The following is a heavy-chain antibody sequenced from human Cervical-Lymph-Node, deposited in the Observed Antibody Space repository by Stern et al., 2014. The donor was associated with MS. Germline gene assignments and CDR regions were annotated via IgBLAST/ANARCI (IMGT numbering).Heavy chain of an antibody. CDR2: IHPNSGGT. Sequence: QDQLVQSGAEVKEPGASVKVSCKSSGYTFTDYYMHWVRQAPGQGLEWMGRIHPNSGGTKFAQKFQGRVTMTRDTSIDTGYMELSSLRFDDTAVYFCARDNAGHDMDVWGQGTTDTVSS. J-gene: IGHJ6*02. D-gene: IGHD6-13*01. CDR3: ARDNAGHDMDV. V-gene: IGHV1-2*06. CDR1: GYTFTDYY.